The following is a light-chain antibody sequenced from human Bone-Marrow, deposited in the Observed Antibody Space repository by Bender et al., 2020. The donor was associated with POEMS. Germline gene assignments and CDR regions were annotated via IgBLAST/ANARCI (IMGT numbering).Light chain of an antibody. CDR3: SSFAGGNNLI. Sequence: QSVLTQPPSASGSPGQSVTISCTGTGSDVGGYDYVSWYQQHPGKAPKLLICEVTKRPSGVPARFSGSKSGNTASLTVSGLQAEDKADYYCSSFAGGNNLIFGGGTKLTVL. V-gene: IGLV2-8*01. CDR1: GSDVGGYDY. J-gene: IGLJ2*01. CDR2: EVT.